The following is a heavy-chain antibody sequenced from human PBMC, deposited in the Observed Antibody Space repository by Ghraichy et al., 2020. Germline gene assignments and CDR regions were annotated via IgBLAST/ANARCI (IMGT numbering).Heavy chain of an antibody. J-gene: IGHJ4*02. CDR2: ISSNGGST. CDR1: GFTFSSYA. V-gene: IGHV3-64*01. D-gene: IGHD3-9*01. Sequence: GGSLRLSCAASGFTFSSYAMHWVRQAPGKGLEYVSAISSNGGSTYYANSVKGRFTISRDNSKNTLYLQMGSLRAEDMAVYYCAGDSTIRVRYFDWLLPLDYWGQGTLVTVSS. CDR3: AGDSTIRVRYFDWLLPLDY.